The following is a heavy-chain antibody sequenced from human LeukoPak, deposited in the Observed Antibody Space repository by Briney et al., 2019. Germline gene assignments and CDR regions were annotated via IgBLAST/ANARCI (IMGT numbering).Heavy chain of an antibody. V-gene: IGHV4-38-2*02. Sequence: SETLSLTCTVSGYSISSGFYWGWIRQPPGKGLEWIASIHYSETTYYNPSLKSRVTISVDTSKNHFSLKLSSVTAADTAVYYCARGPTYQPIDYWGQGTLVTVSS. CDR2: IHYSETT. J-gene: IGHJ4*02. D-gene: IGHD2-2*01. CDR3: ARGPTYQPIDY. CDR1: GYSISSGFY.